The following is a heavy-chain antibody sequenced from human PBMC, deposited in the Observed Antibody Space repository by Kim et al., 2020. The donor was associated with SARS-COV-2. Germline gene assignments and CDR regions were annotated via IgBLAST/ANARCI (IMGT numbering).Heavy chain of an antibody. J-gene: IGHJ4*02. V-gene: IGHV3-48*02. D-gene: IGHD3-16*01. CDR2: ISRSSGII. Sequence: GGSLRLSCAASGFTFSSYTMNWVRQAPGKGLEWVASISRSSGIIYYADSVKGRVTISRDNAKNSLYLQMNNLRDEDTAVYYCARDLGDGYNTFDHWGQGTLVTLSS. CDR3: ARDLGDGYNTFDH. CDR1: GFTFSSYT.